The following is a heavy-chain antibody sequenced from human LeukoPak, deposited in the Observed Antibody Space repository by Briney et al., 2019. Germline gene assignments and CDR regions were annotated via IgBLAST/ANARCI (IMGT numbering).Heavy chain of an antibody. CDR1: GGSINSY. D-gene: IGHD2-2*03. CDR3: ARMDPFDP. CDR2: ISGSGTI. V-gene: IGHV4-4*07. Sequence: SETLSLTCTVSGGSINSYWSWIRQPAGKGLEWIGRISGSGTITYNPSLKSRVTISVDTSKNQFSLKLSSVTAADTAVYYCARMDPFDPWGQGTLVTVSS. J-gene: IGHJ5*02.